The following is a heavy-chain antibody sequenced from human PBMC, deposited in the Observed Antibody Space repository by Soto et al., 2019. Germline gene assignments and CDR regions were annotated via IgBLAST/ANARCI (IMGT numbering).Heavy chain of an antibody. CDR2: ISAYNGNT. V-gene: IGHV1-18*01. D-gene: IGHD4-17*01. J-gene: IGHJ5*02. CDR1: GYGLRSDR. Sequence: VKGSCNAFGYGLRSDRVSCRLMAPGQGLEWMGWISAYNGNTNYAQKLQGRVTMTTDTSTSTAYMELRSLRSDDTAVYYCARDGKMTTVTTDFDPWGQGTLVTVS. CDR3: ARDGKMTTVTTDFDP.